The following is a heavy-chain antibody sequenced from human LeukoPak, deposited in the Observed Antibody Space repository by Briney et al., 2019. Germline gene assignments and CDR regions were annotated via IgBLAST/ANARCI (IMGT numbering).Heavy chain of an antibody. CDR1: GFTFSSYG. D-gene: IGHD2-2*01. CDR3: AKADIVVVPAASPPYYFDY. CDR2: ISGSGGST. J-gene: IGHJ4*02. Sequence: GGSLRLSCAASGFTFSSYGMSWVRQAPGKGLEWVSAISGSGGSTYYADSVKGRFTISRDNSKNTLYLQMNSLRAEDTAVYYCAKADIVVVPAASPPYYFDYWGQGALVTVSS. V-gene: IGHV3-23*01.